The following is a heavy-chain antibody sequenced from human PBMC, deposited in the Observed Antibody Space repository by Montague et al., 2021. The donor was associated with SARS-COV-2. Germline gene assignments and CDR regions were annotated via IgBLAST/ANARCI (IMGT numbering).Heavy chain of an antibody. CDR2: IKQDGSEK. CDR1: GFTFSSYW. CDR3: ARAVNDYCSGGSCYSFTWFDP. J-gene: IGHJ5*02. V-gene: IGHV3-7*01. D-gene: IGHD2-15*01. Sequence: SLRLSLSASGFTFSSYWMSWVRQAPGKGLEWVANIKQDGSEKYYVDSVKGRFTISRDNAKNSLYLQMNSLRAEDTAVYYCARAVNDYCSGGSCYSFTWFDPWGQGTLVTVSS.